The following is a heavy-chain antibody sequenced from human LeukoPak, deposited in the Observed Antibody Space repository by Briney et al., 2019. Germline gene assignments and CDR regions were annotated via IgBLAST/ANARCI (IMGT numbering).Heavy chain of an antibody. Sequence: VASVTVSCTASRFTFTSSAVQWVRQARGQRLEWIGWIVVGSGNTNYAQKFQERVTITRDMSTSTAYMELSSLRSEGTAVYYCAADYKGTVTTLDYWGQGTLVTVSS. CDR1: RFTFTSSA. CDR2: IVVGSGNT. V-gene: IGHV1-58*01. CDR3: AADYKGTVTTLDY. J-gene: IGHJ4*02. D-gene: IGHD4-17*01.